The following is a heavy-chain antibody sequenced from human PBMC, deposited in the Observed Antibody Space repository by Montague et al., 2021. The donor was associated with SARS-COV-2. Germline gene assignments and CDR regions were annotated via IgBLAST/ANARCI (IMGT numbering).Heavy chain of an antibody. J-gene: IGHJ2*01. D-gene: IGHD2-21*01. V-gene: IGHV4-59*12. CDR2: IYYSGST. CDR3: ARLNGWGIVFLVAVPRKNCYFDV. CDR1: TGSLSTYY. Sequence: SETLSLTCTVSTGSLSTYYWSWIRQPPGKGLEWIGYIYYSGSTNYNPSLTSRVTISVDTSKNQVSLKLTSVTAADTAAYYCARLNGWGIVFLVAVPRKNCYFDVWGRGTLVTVSS.